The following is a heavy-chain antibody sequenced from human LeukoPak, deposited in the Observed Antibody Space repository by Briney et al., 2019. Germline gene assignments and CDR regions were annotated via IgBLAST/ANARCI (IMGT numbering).Heavy chain of an antibody. CDR2: IYYSGST. V-gene: IGHV4-39*07. CDR3: ARGGSYHSIDY. CDR1: GGSISSSSYY. Sequence: SETLSLTCTVSGGSISSSSYYWGWIRQPPGKGLEWIGSIYYSGSTYYNPSLKSRVTTSVDTSKNQFSLKLSSVTAADTAVYYCARGGSYHSIDYWGQGTLVTVSS. J-gene: IGHJ4*02. D-gene: IGHD1-26*01.